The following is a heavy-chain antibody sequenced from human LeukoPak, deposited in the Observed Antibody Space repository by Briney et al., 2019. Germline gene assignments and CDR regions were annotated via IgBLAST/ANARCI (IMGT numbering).Heavy chain of an antibody. J-gene: IGHJ4*02. V-gene: IGHV3-48*03. CDR2: ISSSGSTI. D-gene: IGHD2-2*01. CDR1: GFTFSSYE. Sequence: PGGSLRLSCAASGFTFSSYEMNWVRQAPGKGLEWVSYISSSGSTIYYADSLKGRFTISRDNAKNSLYLQMNSLRAEDTAVFYCARGYCSRTSCEDFDYWGQGTLVTVSS. CDR3: ARGYCSRTSCEDFDY.